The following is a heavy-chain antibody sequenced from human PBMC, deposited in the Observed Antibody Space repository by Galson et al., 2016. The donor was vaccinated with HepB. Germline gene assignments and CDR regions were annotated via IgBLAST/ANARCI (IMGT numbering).Heavy chain of an antibody. D-gene: IGHD3-3*01. J-gene: IGHJ6*02. V-gene: IGHV1-18*01. Sequence: SVKVSCKASGYSFSSYGISWVRQAPGQGPVWLGWISTFNGYTKYAQKLQGRVTMTTDTSTSTAYMELRSLRSDDTAVYYCARDGLRFLEWLRDGMDVWGQGTTVTVSS. CDR1: GYSFSSYG. CDR3: ARDGLRFLEWLRDGMDV. CDR2: ISTFNGYT.